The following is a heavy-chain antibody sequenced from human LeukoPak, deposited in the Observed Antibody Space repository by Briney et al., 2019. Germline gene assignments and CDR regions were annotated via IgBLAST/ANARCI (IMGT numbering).Heavy chain of an antibody. CDR2: ISAYNGNT. CDR1: GYTFTSYG. Sequence: ASVKVSCKASGYTFTSYGISWVRQAPGQGLEWMGWISAYNGNTNYAQKLQGRVTMTTDTSTITAYMELRSLRYDDTAVYYCARGSYSGSSSFDYWGQGTLVTVSS. D-gene: IGHD1-26*01. CDR3: ARGSYSGSSSFDY. V-gene: IGHV1-18*01. J-gene: IGHJ4*02.